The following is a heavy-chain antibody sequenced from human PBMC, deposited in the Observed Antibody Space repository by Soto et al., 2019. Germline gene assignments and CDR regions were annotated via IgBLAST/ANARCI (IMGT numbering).Heavy chain of an antibody. D-gene: IGHD6-19*01. V-gene: IGHV3-33*01. CDR2: IWYDGSEK. CDR3: ARQLLAVAGTDHYYGMDV. Sequence: ALRLSCEASAFTFSSYGMHWVLHAPGKGLEWVAVIWYDGSEKYYGDSVKGRITISRDNSKNTLYLQMNSLRAEDTAVYYCARQLLAVAGTDHYYGMDVWGQGTTVTVSS. J-gene: IGHJ6*02. CDR1: AFTFSSYG.